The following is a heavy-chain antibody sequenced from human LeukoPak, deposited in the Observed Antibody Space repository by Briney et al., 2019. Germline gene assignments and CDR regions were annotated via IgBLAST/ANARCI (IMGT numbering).Heavy chain of an antibody. CDR3: ARVRVSGVDFGDYDEVF. D-gene: IGHD4-17*01. CDR1: GYTFTSYG. Sequence: SVKVSCKASGYTFTSYGITWVRQAPGQGLEWMGGPIPNFGTARGAQKFQGRVTITADESTSTAYMELSSLRSEDTAVYYCARVRVSGVDFGDYDEVFWGQGTLVTVS. CDR2: PIPNFGTA. J-gene: IGHJ1*01. V-gene: IGHV1-69*13.